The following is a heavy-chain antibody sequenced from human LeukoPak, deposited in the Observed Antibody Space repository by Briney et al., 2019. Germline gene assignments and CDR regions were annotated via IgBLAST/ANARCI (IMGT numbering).Heavy chain of an antibody. CDR3: ARVWELSDAFDI. CDR1: GGSISSSSYY. V-gene: IGHV4-39*07. CDR2: IYYSGST. D-gene: IGHD1-26*01. J-gene: IGHJ3*02. Sequence: PSETLSLTCTVPGGSISSSSYYWGWIRQPPGKGLEWIGSIYYSGSTPYNPSLKSRVTISVDTSKNQFSLKLSSVTAADAAVYYCARVWELSDAFDIWGQGTMVTVSS.